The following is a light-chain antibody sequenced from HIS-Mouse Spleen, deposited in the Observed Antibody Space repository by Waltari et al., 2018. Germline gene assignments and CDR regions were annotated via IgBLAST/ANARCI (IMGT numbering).Light chain of an antibody. CDR2: EGS. CDR1: SSDVGIYNL. J-gene: IGLJ3*02. CDR3: CSYAGSSTWV. Sequence: QSALTQPASVSGSPGQSIPIPCTGTSSDVGIYNLVPWYQQHPGKAPKLMIYEGSKRPSGVSNRFSGSKSGNTASLTISGLQAEDEADYYCCSYAGSSTWVFGGGTKLTVL. V-gene: IGLV2-23*01.